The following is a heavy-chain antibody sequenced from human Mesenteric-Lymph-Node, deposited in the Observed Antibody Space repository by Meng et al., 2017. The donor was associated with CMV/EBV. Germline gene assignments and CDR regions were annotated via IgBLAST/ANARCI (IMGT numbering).Heavy chain of an antibody. J-gene: IGHJ6*02. V-gene: IGHV1-8*03. CDR2: VNPKSGNT. CDR1: GYTFTSYD. Sequence: ASVKVSCKASGYTFTSYDINWVRQATGQGLEWMGWVNPKSGNTGYAQKFQGRVTITRNTSISTAYMELSSLRSEDTAVYYCARSIFGVVPPYYYGMDVWGQGTTVTVSS. CDR3: ARSIFGVVPPYYYGMDV. D-gene: IGHD3-3*01.